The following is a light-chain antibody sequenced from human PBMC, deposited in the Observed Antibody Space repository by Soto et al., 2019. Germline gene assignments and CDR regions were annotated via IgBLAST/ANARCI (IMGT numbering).Light chain of an antibody. Sequence: QSVLTQPPSVSAAPGQKVTISCSGSSSNIGDNFVSWYQQLPGTAPKLLIYDNNKRPSGIPDRFSGSKSGTSATLGITGLQTGGEADYYCGTWDNSLSALYVFGTGTKLTVL. V-gene: IGLV1-51*01. J-gene: IGLJ1*01. CDR1: SSNIGDNF. CDR2: DNN. CDR3: GTWDNSLSALYV.